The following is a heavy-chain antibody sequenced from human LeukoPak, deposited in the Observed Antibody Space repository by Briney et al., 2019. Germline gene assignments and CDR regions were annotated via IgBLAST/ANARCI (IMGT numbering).Heavy chain of an antibody. CDR3: AKSCGGTCYYYGMDV. CDR1: GFTFSSTA. CDR2: INAGGGAT. Sequence: PGGSLRLSCAASGFTFSSTAMSWVRQAPGKGLEWVSSINAGGGATYYADSVKGRFTISRDNSKNTLHLQLNSLRAEDTALYYCAKSCGGTCYYYGMDVGGQGTTVTVSS. V-gene: IGHV3-23*01. J-gene: IGHJ6*02. D-gene: IGHD2-15*01.